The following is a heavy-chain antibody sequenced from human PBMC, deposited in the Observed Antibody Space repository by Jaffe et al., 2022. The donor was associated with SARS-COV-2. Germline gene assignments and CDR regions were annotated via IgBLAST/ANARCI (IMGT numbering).Heavy chain of an antibody. J-gene: IGHJ4*02. CDR1: GFTFSSYA. CDR2: ISGSGGST. CDR3: AKDRLGGLESSGYLEGVFDY. D-gene: IGHD3-22*01. V-gene: IGHV3-23*01. Sequence: EVQLLESGGGLVQPGGSLRLSCAASGFTFSSYAMSWVRQAPGKGLEWVSAISGSGGSTYYADSVKGRFTISRDNSKNTLYLQMNSLRAEDTAVYYCAKDRLGGLESSGYLEGVFDYWGQGTLVTVSS.